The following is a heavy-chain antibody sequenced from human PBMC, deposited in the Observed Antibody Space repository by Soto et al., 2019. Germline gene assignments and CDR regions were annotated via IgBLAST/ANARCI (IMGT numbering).Heavy chain of an antibody. CDR2: ISDDGGLQ. Sequence: QAHLVESGGGVVQPGRSLRLSCAASGFTFTSYGMHWVRQAPGTRLEWVAVISDDGGLQHYADSVKGRFTISRDNSKNMVRLQMNSLRAEDTAVYYCVSDRGYGHASVPYSWGQGTLVSVSS. V-gene: IGHV3-30*03. J-gene: IGHJ4*02. CDR3: VSDRGYGHASVPYS. D-gene: IGHD5-18*01. CDR1: GFTFTSYG.